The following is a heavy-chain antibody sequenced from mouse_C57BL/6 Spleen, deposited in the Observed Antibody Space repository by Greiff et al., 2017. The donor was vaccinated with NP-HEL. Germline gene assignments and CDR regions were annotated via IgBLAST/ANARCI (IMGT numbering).Heavy chain of an antibody. V-gene: IGHV5-17*01. Sequence: EVQRVESGGGLVKPGGSLKLSCAASGFTFSDYGMHWVRQAPEKGLEWVAYISSGSSTIYYADTVKGRFTISRDNAKNTLFLQMNSLRSEDTAMYYCATGEYYGSSSWFAYWGQGTLVTVSA. CDR2: ISSGSSTI. J-gene: IGHJ3*01. CDR1: GFTFSDYG. CDR3: ATGEYYGSSSWFAY. D-gene: IGHD1-1*01.